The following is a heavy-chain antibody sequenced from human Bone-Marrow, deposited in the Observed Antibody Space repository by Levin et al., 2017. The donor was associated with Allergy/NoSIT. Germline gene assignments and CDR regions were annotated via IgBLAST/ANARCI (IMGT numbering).Heavy chain of an antibody. CDR3: ARGPRWRGYFDY. CDR2: IKQDGSEN. D-gene: IGHD2-15*01. CDR1: GFTLSGDW. J-gene: IGHJ4*02. Sequence: GGSLRLSCAGSGFTLSGDWMTWVRQAPGKGLEWVANIKQDGSENYYVDTVKGRFTISRDNAKNSLYLQMNSLRAEDTAVYYCARGPRWRGYFDYWGQGTLVTVSS. V-gene: IGHV3-7*01.